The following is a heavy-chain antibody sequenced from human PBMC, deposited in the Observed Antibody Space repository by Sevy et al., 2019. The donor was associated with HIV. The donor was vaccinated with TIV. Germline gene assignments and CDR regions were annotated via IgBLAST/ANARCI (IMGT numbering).Heavy chain of an antibody. V-gene: IGHV3-15*01. J-gene: IGHJ6*02. CDR2: IKSRPDGGTI. Sequence: GGSLRLSCVASGFTFSYAWMSWVRQAPGKGLEWVGRIKSRPDGGTIDYAAPLKGRFTISRDDSKNTLYLQMNSLKTEDTGVYYCSTDPIIVLLVTDGMDVWGQGTTVTVSS. CDR3: STDPIIVLLVTDGMDV. CDR1: GFTFSYAW. D-gene: IGHD2-8*01.